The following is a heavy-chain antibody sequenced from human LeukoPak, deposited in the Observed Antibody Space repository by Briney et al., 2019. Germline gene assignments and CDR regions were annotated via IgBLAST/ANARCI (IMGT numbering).Heavy chain of an antibody. J-gene: IGHJ4*02. CDR2: VGGRGGDRT. Sequence: PGGSLRLSCVASGFTFSRYSMAWVRQAPGRGLEWVSTVGGRGGDRTFYADSVKGRFTVSRDNSRDTVYLQMNSLGAEDTAVYYCAKEGLLGGYYFDLWGQGALVTVSS. D-gene: IGHD1-26*01. CDR3: AKEGLLGGYYFDL. CDR1: GFTFSRYS. V-gene: IGHV3-23*01.